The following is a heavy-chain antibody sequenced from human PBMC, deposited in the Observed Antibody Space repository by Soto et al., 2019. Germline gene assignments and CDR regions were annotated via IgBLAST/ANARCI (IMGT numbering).Heavy chain of an antibody. V-gene: IGHV1-18*01. J-gene: IGHJ4*02. D-gene: IGHD2-21*01. CDR2: ISAYKGKT. CDR3: ARDDPRLPVVASPIPMAN. Sequence: VASVKVSCKAPGYTFTSYGISGVLLATGQRREWMGWISAYKGKTNYAQKLQGRVTMTTDTSTSTAYMEPSSMRSDHTAVSDSARDDPRLPVVASPIPMANRGQGTLVTVSS. CDR1: GYTFTSYG.